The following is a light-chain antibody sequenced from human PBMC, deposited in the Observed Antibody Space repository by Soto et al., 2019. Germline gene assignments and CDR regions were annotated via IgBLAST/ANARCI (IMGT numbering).Light chain of an antibody. V-gene: IGLV1-44*01. CDR3: AAWDDNLNGGV. J-gene: IGLJ2*01. CDR2: SND. CDR1: NSNIGSNI. Sequence: QSVLTQPPSASGTPGLRVTISCSGSNSNIGSNIVNWYQQLPGTAPKLLIYSNDQRPSGVPDRFSGSRSGTSASLAISGLQSEDEADYYCAAWDDNLNGGVFGGGTKLTVL.